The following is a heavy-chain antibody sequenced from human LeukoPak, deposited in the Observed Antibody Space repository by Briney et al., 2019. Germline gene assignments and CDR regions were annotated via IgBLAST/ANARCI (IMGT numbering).Heavy chain of an antibody. D-gene: IGHD3-10*01. CDR2: IYSGGST. CDR3: ARGGDSLHY. V-gene: IGHV3-66*01. CDR1: GFAVSSNC. Sequence: PGGSLRLSGAASGFAVSSNCMTWVRQAPGKGLEWVSVIYSGGSTYYADSVKDRFTISRDNSKNMLYLQMNSLRAEDTAVYYCARGGDSLHYWGQGTLVTVSS. J-gene: IGHJ4*02.